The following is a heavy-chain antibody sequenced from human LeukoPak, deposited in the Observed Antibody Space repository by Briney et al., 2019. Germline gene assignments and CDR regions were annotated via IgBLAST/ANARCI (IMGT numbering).Heavy chain of an antibody. CDR1: GGTFSSYA. Sequence: ASVKVSCKASGGTFSSYAISWVRQAPGQGLEWMGGIIPIFGTANYAQKFQGRVTITADESTSTAYMELSSLRSEDTAVYCCAREFWTVTTGYYGMDVWGKGTTVTVSS. CDR3: AREFWTVTTGYYGMDV. CDR2: IIPIFGTA. D-gene: IGHD4-17*01. V-gene: IGHV1-69*01. J-gene: IGHJ6*04.